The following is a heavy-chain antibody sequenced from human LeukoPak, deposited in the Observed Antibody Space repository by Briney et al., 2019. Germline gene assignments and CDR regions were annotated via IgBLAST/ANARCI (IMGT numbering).Heavy chain of an antibody. CDR2: ISAYNGHT. J-gene: IGHJ5*02. D-gene: IGHD1-1*01. Sequence: GASVKVSCKASGYTFTSYGISWVRQAPGQGLEWVGWISAYNGHTNYAQKLQGRVTMTTDTSTSTAYMELRSLRSDDTAVYYCAGLIPTGTTHWFDPWGQGTLVTVSS. CDR1: GYTFTSYG. V-gene: IGHV1-18*04. CDR3: AGLIPTGTTHWFDP.